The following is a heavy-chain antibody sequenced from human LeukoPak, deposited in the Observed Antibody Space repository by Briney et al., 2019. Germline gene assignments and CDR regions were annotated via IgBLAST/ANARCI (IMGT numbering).Heavy chain of an antibody. J-gene: IGHJ6*04. V-gene: IGHV3-48*03. Sequence: GGSLRLSCAASGLTFSSYEMNWVRQAPGKGLEWVSYISSSGSTIYYADSVKGRFTISRDNAKNSLYLQMNSLRAEDTAVYYWAELGINMIGGVWGKGTQVNISS. CDR3: AELGINMIGGV. D-gene: IGHD3-10*02. CDR2: ISSSGSTI. CDR1: GLTFSSYE.